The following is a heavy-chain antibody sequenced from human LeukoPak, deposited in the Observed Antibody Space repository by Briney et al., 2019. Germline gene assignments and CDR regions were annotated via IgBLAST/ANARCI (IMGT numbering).Heavy chain of an antibody. CDR2: IRSKANSYAT. CDR3: TRQRSGYGMDV. D-gene: IGHD3-10*01. J-gene: IGHJ6*02. CDR1: GFTFSGSA. Sequence: GGSLRLSCAASGFTFSGSAMHWVRQASGKGLEWVGRIRSKANSYATAYAASVKGRFTISRDDSKNTAYLQMNSLKTEDTAVYYCTRQRSGYGMDVWGQGTTVTVSS. V-gene: IGHV3-73*01.